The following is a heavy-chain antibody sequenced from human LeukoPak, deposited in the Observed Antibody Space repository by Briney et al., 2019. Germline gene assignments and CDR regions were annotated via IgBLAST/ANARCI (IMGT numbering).Heavy chain of an antibody. J-gene: IGHJ5*02. D-gene: IGHD3-10*01. Sequence: GGSLRLSCAASGFTFSGSAMHWVRQASGKGPEWVGRIRSKANSYATAYSASVEGRFTISRDDSKNTAYLQMDSLKTEDTAIYYRSTYGSATYYRSWGQGTLVTVSS. V-gene: IGHV3-73*01. CDR2: IRSKANSYAT. CDR1: GFTFSGSA. CDR3: STYGSATYYRS.